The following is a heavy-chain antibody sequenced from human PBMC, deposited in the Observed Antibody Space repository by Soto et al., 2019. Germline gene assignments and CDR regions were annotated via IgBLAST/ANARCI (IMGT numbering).Heavy chain of an antibody. Sequence: PGESLKISCKGSGYSFTSYWIGWVRQMPGKGLEWMGRVDPGDSYTYYGPSFRGHVTVSADRSISTAYLDLSSLKASDTAIYYFARQIWETGTATILDYWGQGTLVTVSS. CDR2: VDPGDSYT. CDR3: ARQIWETGTATILDY. V-gene: IGHV5-10-1*01. J-gene: IGHJ4*02. CDR1: GYSFTSYW. D-gene: IGHD1-1*01.